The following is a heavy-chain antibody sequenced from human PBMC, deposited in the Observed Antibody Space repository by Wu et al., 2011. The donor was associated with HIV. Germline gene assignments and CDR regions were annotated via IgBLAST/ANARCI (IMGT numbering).Heavy chain of an antibody. Sequence: KTRRAXVSLLQVFGDTPSPATICTGCDRPLDKGLSGWDGSTLTVVAQTMHRSFQGRVTMTRDTSISTAYMELSRLRSDDTAVYYCARRCSGGVCSDAFDIWGQGTMVTVSS. D-gene: IGHD2-8*02. J-gene: IGHJ3*02. CDR2: STLTVVA. V-gene: IGHV1-2*02. CDR3: ARRCSGGVCSDAFDI. CDR1: DTPSPAT.